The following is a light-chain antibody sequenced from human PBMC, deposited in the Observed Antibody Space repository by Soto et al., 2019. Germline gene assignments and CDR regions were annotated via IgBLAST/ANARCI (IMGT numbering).Light chain of an antibody. CDR3: QQHGSSPPSRT. CDR2: GAS. J-gene: IGKJ1*01. CDR1: QSVSSNY. Sequence: ETVLTQSPGTLSLSPGERATLFCRASQSVSSNYLAWYQQKPGQAPRLLIYGASSRATGIPDRFSGSGSGTDFSLTISRLEPEDSAVYYCQQHGSSPPSRTFGQGTKVEIK. V-gene: IGKV3-20*01.